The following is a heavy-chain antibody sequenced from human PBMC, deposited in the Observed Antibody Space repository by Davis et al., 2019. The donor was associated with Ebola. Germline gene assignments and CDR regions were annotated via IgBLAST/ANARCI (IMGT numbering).Heavy chain of an antibody. D-gene: IGHD6-13*01. J-gene: IGHJ4*02. CDR1: GFTFSSYS. Sequence: GESLKISCAASGFTFSSYSMNWVRQAPGKGLEWVSGIDWDSGSIGYADSVKGRFTISRDNAKNSLYLQMNSLRAEDTAVYYCARGVGYSSSAISYYFDYWGQGTLVTVSS. CDR3: ARGVGYSSSAISYYFDY. CDR2: IDWDSGSI. V-gene: IGHV3-48*04.